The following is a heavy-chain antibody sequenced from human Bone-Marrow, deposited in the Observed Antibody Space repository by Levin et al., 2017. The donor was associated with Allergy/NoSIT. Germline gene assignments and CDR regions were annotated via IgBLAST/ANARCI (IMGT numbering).Heavy chain of an antibody. J-gene: IGHJ6*02. Sequence: RGESLKISCAASGFAFNLYALHWVRQAPGEGLEWLAVISFDGSYQYYADSVRGRFIISRDNSKNTLHLQMSSLRAEDTAVYYCARDRDTDHYYYDMDVWGQGTRVTVSS. CDR2: ISFDGSYQ. CDR3: ARDRDTDHYYYDMDV. CDR1: GFAFNLYA. V-gene: IGHV3-30-3*01.